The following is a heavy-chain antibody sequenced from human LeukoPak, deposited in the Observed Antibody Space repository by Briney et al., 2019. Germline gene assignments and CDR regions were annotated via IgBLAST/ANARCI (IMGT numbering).Heavy chain of an antibody. CDR1: GFTFSSYG. J-gene: IGHJ4*02. CDR2: ISYDGSNK. V-gene: IGHV3-30*18. D-gene: IGHD3-10*01. CDR3: AKAVYLRYGSGSTPYCFDY. Sequence: GGSLRLSCAASGFTFSSYGMHWVRQAPGKGLEWVAVISYDGSNKYYADSVKGRFTISRDNSKNTLYLQMNSLRAEDTAVYYCAKAVYLRYGSGSTPYCFDYWGQGTLVTVSS.